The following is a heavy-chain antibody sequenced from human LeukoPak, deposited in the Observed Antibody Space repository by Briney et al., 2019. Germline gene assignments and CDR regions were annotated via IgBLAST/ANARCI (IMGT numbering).Heavy chain of an antibody. D-gene: IGHD3-9*01. CDR1: GFTFSSYW. J-gene: IGHJ4*02. CDR3: ATPFDILTGSYFDY. Sequence: PGGSLRLSCAASGFTFSSYWMHWVRQAPGKGLVWVSRINTDGSSTSYADSVKGRFTISRYNAKNTLYLQMNSLRAEDTAVYYCATPFDILTGSYFDYWGQGTLVTVSS. CDR2: INTDGSST. V-gene: IGHV3-74*01.